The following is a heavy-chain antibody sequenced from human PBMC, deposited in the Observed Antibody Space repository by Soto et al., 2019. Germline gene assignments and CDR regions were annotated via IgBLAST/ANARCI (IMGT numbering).Heavy chain of an antibody. J-gene: IGHJ4*02. CDR3: AHIVRFAYGSGCSRGYYFGY. V-gene: IGHV2-5*02. D-gene: IGHD6-19*01. CDR2: IYWDVSK. Sequence: QITLKESGPTLVKPTQTLTLTCTFSGFSLSTGGVGVGWIRQPPGKALEWLALIYWDVSKRYSPSLKSRLTITEVTSKNPVVLTMTNMDPVDTATYYCAHIVRFAYGSGCSRGYYFGYWGQGTLVTVSS. CDR1: GFSLSTGGVG.